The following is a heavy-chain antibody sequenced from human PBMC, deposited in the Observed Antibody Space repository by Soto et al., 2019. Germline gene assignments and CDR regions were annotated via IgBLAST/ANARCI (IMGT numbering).Heavy chain of an antibody. CDR2: IYYSGST. V-gene: IGHV4-39*01. D-gene: IGHD3-3*01. CDR3: ARRIFGVVSDFDY. CDR1: GGSISSSSYY. J-gene: IGHJ4*02. Sequence: QLQLQESGPGLVKPSETLSLTCTVSGGSISSSSYYWGWIRQPPGKGLEWIGSIYYSGSTYYNPSLKSRVTISVDTSKNQFSLKLSSVTAADTAVYYCARRIFGVVSDFDYWGQGTLVTVSS.